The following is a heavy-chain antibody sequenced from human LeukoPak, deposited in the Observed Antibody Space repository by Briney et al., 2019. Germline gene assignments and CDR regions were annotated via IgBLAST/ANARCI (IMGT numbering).Heavy chain of an antibody. V-gene: IGHV4-4*02. J-gene: IGHJ3*02. CDR2: IYHSGNT. D-gene: IGHD3-3*01. CDR1: GGSISSSNW. Sequence: SETLSLTCAVSGGSISSSNWWSWVRQPPGKGLEWIGEIYHSGNTNYNPSLKSRVTISVDKSKNQFSLKLSSVTAADTAVYYCARGCSITIFGVVMCAFDIWGQGTMVTVSS. CDR3: ARGCSITIFGVVMCAFDI.